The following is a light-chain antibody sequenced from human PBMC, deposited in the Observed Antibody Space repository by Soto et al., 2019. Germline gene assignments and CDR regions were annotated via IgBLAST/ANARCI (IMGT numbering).Light chain of an antibody. CDR1: SSNIGSNY. J-gene: IGLJ3*02. CDR3: AAWDDSLSGWV. V-gene: IGLV1-47*01. Sequence: QSVLTQPPSASGTPGQRVTISCSGSSSNIGSNYVYWYQQLPGTAPKVLIYRNNQRPSGVPDRFSGSKSGTSASLAISGLRYEDEADYYCAAWDDSLSGWVFGGGTKVTVL. CDR2: RNN.